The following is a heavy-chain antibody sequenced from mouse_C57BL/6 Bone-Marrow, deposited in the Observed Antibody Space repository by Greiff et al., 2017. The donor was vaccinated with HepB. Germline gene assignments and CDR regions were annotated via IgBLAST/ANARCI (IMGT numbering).Heavy chain of an antibody. CDR3: ARRGTTVPYFDY. CDR2: INPNNGGT. Sequence: EVQLQQSGPELVKPGASVKISCKASGYTFTDYYMNWVKQSHGKSLEWIGDINPNNGGTSYNQKFKGKATLTVDKSSSTAYMELRSLTSEDSAVDYCARRGTTVPYFDYWGQGTTLTVSS. CDR1: GYTFTDYY. J-gene: IGHJ2*01. V-gene: IGHV1-26*01. D-gene: IGHD1-1*01.